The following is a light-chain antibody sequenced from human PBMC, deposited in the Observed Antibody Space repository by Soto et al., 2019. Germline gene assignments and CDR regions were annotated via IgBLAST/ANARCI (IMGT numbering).Light chain of an antibody. Sequence: QSALTQPASVSGSPGQSITISCTGTSTDIGTYSRVSWYLQYPGKAPKLMIYDVTKRPSGVSNRFSGSKSGNTASLTISGLQAEDEADYYCSSYTSSSTPYLVFGGGTKLTVL. J-gene: IGLJ2*01. CDR3: SSYTSSSTPYLV. CDR2: DVT. CDR1: STDIGTYSR. V-gene: IGLV2-14*02.